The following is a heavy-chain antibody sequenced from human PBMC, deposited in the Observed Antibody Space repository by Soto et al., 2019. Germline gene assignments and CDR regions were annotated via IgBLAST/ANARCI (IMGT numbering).Heavy chain of an antibody. J-gene: IGHJ6*02. V-gene: IGHV5-51*01. Sequence: GESLKISCKGSGYSFTSYWIGWVRQMPGKGLEWMGIIYPGDSDTRYSPSFQGQVTISADKSISTAYLQWSSLKASDTAVYYCARDGGYYGSGSHYYYYGMDVWGQGTTVTVSS. D-gene: IGHD3-10*01. CDR2: IYPGDSDT. CDR1: GYSFTSYW. CDR3: ARDGGYYGSGSHYYYYGMDV.